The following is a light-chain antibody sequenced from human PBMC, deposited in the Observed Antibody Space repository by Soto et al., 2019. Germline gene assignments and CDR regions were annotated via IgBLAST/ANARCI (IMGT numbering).Light chain of an antibody. V-gene: IGKV1-39*01. CDR1: QSISTY. Sequence: DIQMTQSPSTLSASVGDIVTISCRASQSISTYLNLYQQKPGTAPRLLIYRASSVKSGVPPRFSGSGSGRDFTLTISSLRPEDIATYFCQQSYSSPPWTFGQGTKVDIK. J-gene: IGKJ1*01. CDR3: QQSYSSPPWT. CDR2: RAS.